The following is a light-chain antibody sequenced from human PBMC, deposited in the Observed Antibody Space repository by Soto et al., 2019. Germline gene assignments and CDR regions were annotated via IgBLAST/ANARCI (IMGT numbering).Light chain of an antibody. V-gene: IGKV3-20*01. CDR3: QQYGSSLWT. CDR2: GAS. J-gene: IGKJ1*01. Sequence: EIVLTQSPGTLSLSPGERATLSCRASQSVSSSYLAWYQQEPGQAPRLLIYGASSRATVIPDRFSGSGSGTDFTLTISRLEPEDFAVYYCQQYGSSLWTFGQGTKVEIK. CDR1: QSVSSSY.